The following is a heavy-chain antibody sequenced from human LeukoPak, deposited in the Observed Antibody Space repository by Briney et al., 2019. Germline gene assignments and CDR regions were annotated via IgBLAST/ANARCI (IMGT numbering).Heavy chain of an antibody. V-gene: IGHV3-30*03. CDR3: ARDRGDDYYYYGMDV. D-gene: IGHD4-17*01. CDR2: ISHDGSNK. J-gene: IGHJ6*02. CDR1: GFTFRSYG. Sequence: GRSLRLSCAASGFTFRSYGLHWVRQAPGKGLEWVAVISHDGSNKYYADSVKGRFTISRDNAKNSLYLQMNSLRAEDTAVYYCARDRGDDYYYYGMDVWGQGTTVTVSS.